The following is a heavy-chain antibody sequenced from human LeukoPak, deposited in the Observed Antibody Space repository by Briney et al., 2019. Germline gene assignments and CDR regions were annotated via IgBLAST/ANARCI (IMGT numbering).Heavy chain of an antibody. CDR2: ISGSGGST. V-gene: IGHV3-23*01. Sequence: GGSLRLSCAASGFTFSSYAMSWVSQAPGKGLEWVSAISGSGGSTYYADSVKGRFTISRDNSKNTLYLQMNSLRAEDTAVYYCAKGMYYDSSGYYYRPDYWGQGTLVTVSS. CDR3: AKGMYYDSSGYYYRPDY. CDR1: GFTFSSYA. D-gene: IGHD3-22*01. J-gene: IGHJ4*02.